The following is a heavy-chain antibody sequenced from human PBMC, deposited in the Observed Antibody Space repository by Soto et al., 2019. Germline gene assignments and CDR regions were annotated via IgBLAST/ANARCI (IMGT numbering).Heavy chain of an antibody. CDR1: GFSFSTHG. D-gene: IGHD4-17*01. CDR3: ARDDNYADTGLDH. Sequence: QVQLVESGGGVVRPGRSLRLSCAATGFSFSTHGMHWVRQAPGKGLEWVAVTVTDGSAQDYSDSVKGRFTISRDKSKYALYLQMSNGRAEDTAVYYCARDDNYADTGLDHRGQGILVTVSS. CDR2: TVTDGSAQ. V-gene: IGHV3-33*01. J-gene: IGHJ4*02.